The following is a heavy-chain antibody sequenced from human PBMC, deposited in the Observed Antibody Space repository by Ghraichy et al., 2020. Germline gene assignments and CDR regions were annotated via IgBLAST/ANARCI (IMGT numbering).Heavy chain of an antibody. D-gene: IGHD4-17*01. J-gene: IGHJ6*02. CDR1: GFTFSSYD. CDR2: IGTAGDT. V-gene: IGHV3-13*01. CDR3: ARGRGFHYGDPYYYGMDV. Sequence: GGSLRLSCAASGFTFSSYDMHWVRQATGKGLEWVSAIGTAGDTYYPGSVKGRFTISRENAKNSLYLQMNSLRAGDTAVYYCARGRGFHYGDPYYYGMDVWGQGTTVTVSS.